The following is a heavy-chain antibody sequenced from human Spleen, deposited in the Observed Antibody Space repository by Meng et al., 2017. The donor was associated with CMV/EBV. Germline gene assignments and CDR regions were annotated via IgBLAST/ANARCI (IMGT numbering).Heavy chain of an antibody. D-gene: IGHD5-18*01. CDR2: ISSSSTYM. J-gene: IGHJ6*02. Sequence: GGSLRLSCVASGFTFNIYTMNWVRQAPGKGLEWVSSISSSSTYMYYADSVKGRFTISRDNAKKSLYLQMNSLRAEDTAVYYCARPTAMVTTGYYYYGMDVWGQGTTVTVSS. CDR1: GFTFNIYT. V-gene: IGHV3-21*01. CDR3: ARPTAMVTTGYYYYGMDV.